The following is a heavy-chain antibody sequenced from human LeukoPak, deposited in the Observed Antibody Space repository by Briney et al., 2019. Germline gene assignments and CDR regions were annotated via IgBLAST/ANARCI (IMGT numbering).Heavy chain of an antibody. D-gene: IGHD2-2*01. J-gene: IGHJ4*02. CDR2: IIPIFGTA. V-gene: IGHV1-69*13. Sequence: SVKVSCKASGGTLSSYAISWVRQAPGQGLEWMGGIIPIFGTANYAQKFQGRVTITADESTSTAYMELSSLRPEDTAVYYCASSAGGCSSTSCYYGYWGQGTLVTVSS. CDR3: ASSAGGCSSTSCYYGY. CDR1: GGTLSSYA.